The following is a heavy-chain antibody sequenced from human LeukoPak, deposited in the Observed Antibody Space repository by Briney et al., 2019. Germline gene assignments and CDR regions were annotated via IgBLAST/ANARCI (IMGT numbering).Heavy chain of an antibody. CDR1: GFTFSSYW. J-gene: IGHJ4*02. V-gene: IGHV3-64*01. Sequence: GGSLRLSCAASGFTFSSYWMTWVRQAPGRGLEYVSAISADGDNTYYANSVKGRFTISRDSSKNTLYLQMGSLRAEDMAVYYCARVGDNDYFDYWGQGTLVTVSS. D-gene: IGHD2-21*02. CDR2: ISADGDNT. CDR3: ARVGDNDYFDY.